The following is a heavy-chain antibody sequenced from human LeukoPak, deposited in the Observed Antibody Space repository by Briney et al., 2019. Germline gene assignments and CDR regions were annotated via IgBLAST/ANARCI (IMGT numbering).Heavy chain of an antibody. CDR3: ARDIVVAKYYYYGMDV. V-gene: IGHV3-30-3*01. CDR1: GFTFSSYA. J-gene: IGHJ6*02. D-gene: IGHD2-2*01. CDR2: ISYDGSNK. Sequence: PGASLRLSCAPSGFTFSSYAMHWVRQAPGKGLEWVAVISYDGSNKYYADSVKGRFTISRDNSKNTLYLQMNSLRAEDTAVYYCARDIVVAKYYYYGMDVWGQGTTVTVSS.